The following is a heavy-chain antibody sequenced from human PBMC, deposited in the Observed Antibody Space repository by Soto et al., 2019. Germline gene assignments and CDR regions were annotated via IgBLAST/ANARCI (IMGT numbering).Heavy chain of an antibody. V-gene: IGHV3-21*01. CDR1: GFTFSSYS. J-gene: IGHJ4*02. Sequence: GGSLRLSCAASGFTFSSYSMNWVCQAPGKGLEWVSSISSSSSYIYYADSVKGRFTISRDNAKNSLYLQMNSLRAEDTAVYYCAREGDPGYGDYRFYYFDYWGQGTLVTVSS. CDR3: AREGDPGYGDYRFYYFDY. D-gene: IGHD4-17*01. CDR2: ISSSSSYI.